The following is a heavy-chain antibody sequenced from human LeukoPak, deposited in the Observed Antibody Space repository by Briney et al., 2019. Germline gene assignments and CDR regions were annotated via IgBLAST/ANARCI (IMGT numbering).Heavy chain of an antibody. D-gene: IGHD2-15*01. CDR3: AKDISPLPGSGFDY. Sequence: GGSLRLSCAASGFTFDDYAMHRVRQAPGKGLEWVSLISWDGGSTYYADSVKGRFTISRDNSKNSLYLQMNSLRAEDTALYYCAKDISPLPGSGFDYWGQGTLVTVSS. J-gene: IGHJ4*02. V-gene: IGHV3-43D*03. CDR2: ISWDGGST. CDR1: GFTFDDYA.